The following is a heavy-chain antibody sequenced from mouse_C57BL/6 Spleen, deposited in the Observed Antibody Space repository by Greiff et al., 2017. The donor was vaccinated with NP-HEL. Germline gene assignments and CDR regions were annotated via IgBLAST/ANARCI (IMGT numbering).Heavy chain of an antibody. CDR1: GYTFTSYW. J-gene: IGHJ4*01. CDR3: ASEGGLPSAMDY. Sequence: QVQLQQPGAELVKPGASVKLSCKASGYTFTSYWMHWVKQRPGQGLEWIGMIHPNSGSTNYNEKFKSKATLTVDKSSSTAYMQLSSLTSVDSAVYYCASEGGLPSAMDYWGQGTSVTVSS. D-gene: IGHD2-4*01. CDR2: IHPNSGST. V-gene: IGHV1-64*01.